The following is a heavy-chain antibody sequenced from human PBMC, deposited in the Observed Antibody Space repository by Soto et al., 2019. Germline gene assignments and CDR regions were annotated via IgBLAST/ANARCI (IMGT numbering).Heavy chain of an antibody. CDR2: INSDGSST. D-gene: IGHD6-25*01. V-gene: IGHV3-74*01. CDR3: ARDGLEAAAGAFDI. J-gene: IGHJ3*02. CDR1: GFTFSSYG. Sequence: GGSLRLSCAASGFTFSSYGMHWVRQAPGKGLVWVSRINSDGSSTSYADSVKGRFTISRDNAKNTLYLQMNSLRAEDTAVYYCARDGLEAAAGAFDIWGQGTMVTVSS.